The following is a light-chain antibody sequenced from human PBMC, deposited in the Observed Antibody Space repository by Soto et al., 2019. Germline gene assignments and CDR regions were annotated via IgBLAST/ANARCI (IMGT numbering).Light chain of an antibody. J-gene: IGKJ1*01. CDR3: LQDFKYPRT. V-gene: IGKV1-6*01. CDR2: GTF. CDR1: QDIRTE. Sequence: AIQMTQSPSSLSASVGDRVTITCRASQDIRTELGWYQQKPGKAPRLLIYGTFSLQNGVPSRFSGSGSGTDFTLTISSLQPDDFATYYCLQDFKYPRTFGQGTKVEVE.